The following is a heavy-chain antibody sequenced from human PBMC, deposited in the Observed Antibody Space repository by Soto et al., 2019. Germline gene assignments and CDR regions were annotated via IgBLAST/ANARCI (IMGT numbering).Heavy chain of an antibody. Sequence: GGSLRLSCAASGFTFSSYEMTWVRQAPGKGLEWVSYISSSGNTRYYADSVKDRLTVSRDNAKISLYLQMNSLRAEDTAVYYCARVSGSSTGDLDYWGQGTQVTVSS. CDR1: GFTFSSYE. D-gene: IGHD1-26*01. CDR2: ISSSGNTR. J-gene: IGHJ4*02. V-gene: IGHV3-48*03. CDR3: ARVSGSSTGDLDY.